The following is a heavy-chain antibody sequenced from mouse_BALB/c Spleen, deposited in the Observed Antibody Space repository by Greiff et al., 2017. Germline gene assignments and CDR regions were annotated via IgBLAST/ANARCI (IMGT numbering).Heavy chain of an antibody. CDR2: IDPENGDT. CDR3: IWDYEGYFDD. J-gene: IGHJ2*01. CDR1: GFNIKDYY. D-gene: IGHD2-4*01. Sequence: VQLKESGAELVRSGASVKLSCTASGFNIKDYYMHWVKQRPEQGLEWIGWIDPENGDTEYAPKFQGKATMTADTSSNTAYLQLSSLTSEDTAVYYCIWDYEGYFDDWGQGTTLTVSS. V-gene: IGHV14-4*02.